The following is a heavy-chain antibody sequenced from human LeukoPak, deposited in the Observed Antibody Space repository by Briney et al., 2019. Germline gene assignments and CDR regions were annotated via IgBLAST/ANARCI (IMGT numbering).Heavy chain of an antibody. CDR3: ARKNYGMDV. J-gene: IGHJ6*02. V-gene: IGHV3-66*01. CDR1: EFIVSSNY. Sequence: PGGSLRLSCAASEFIVSSNYMSWVRQAPGKGLEWVSIIYSGGSTYYADSVKGRFTISRDNSKNTLYLQMNSLRAEDTAVYYCARKNYGMDVWGQGTTVTVSS. CDR2: IYSGGST.